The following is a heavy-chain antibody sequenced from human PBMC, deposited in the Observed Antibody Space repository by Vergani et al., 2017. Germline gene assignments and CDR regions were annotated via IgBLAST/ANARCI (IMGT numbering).Heavy chain of an antibody. D-gene: IGHD1-14*01. J-gene: IGHJ3*02. Sequence: QLLLQASDPGLVKPSEPLSLTCTVSGASISSSSYYWGWIRQSPGKGLEWIGNIFHSGSTYYNPSLKSRVTISVDTSKNQFSLQLSSVTAADTAVYYCASLPEPGRKASDNIWGQGTMVTVSS. V-gene: IGHV4-39*07. CDR2: IFHSGST. CDR3: ASLPEPGRKASDNI. CDR1: GASISSSSYY.